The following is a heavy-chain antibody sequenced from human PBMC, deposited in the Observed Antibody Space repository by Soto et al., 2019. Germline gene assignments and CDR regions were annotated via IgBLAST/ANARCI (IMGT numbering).Heavy chain of an antibody. D-gene: IGHD6-13*01. CDR1: GGTFSSYA. CDR3: ARDQTAAGPEKIYYYYYGMDV. V-gene: IGHV1-69*13. Sequence: ASVKVSCKASGGTFSSYAISWVRQAPGQGLEWMGGIIPIFGTANYAQKFQGRVTITADESTSTAYMELSSLRSEDTAVYYCARDQTAAGPEKIYYYYYGMDVWGQGTTVTVSS. J-gene: IGHJ6*02. CDR2: IIPIFGTA.